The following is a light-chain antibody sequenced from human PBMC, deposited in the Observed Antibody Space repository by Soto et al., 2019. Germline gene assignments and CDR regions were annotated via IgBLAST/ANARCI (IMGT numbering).Light chain of an antibody. CDR3: QQYNDVFT. CDR1: QNFYDW. V-gene: IGKV1-5*03. J-gene: IGKJ3*01. CDR2: KAS. Sequence: DIQMTQSPSTLSAYVGDRGTITCRARQNFYDWLAWYQQKPGQAPKLLIYKASSLESGVPLRFSGSGSGTEFTLTISSLQPDDFATYYCQQYNDVFTFGPGTKVQIK.